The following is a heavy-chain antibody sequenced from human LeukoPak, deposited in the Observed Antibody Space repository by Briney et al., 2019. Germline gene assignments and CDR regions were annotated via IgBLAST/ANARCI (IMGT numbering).Heavy chain of an antibody. Sequence: GGSLRLSCAASGFAFGSYAMHWVRQAPGKGLEWVSLISGDGGSSYYPDSVKGRFTISRDNSKNSLYLQMNSLRTEDTALYYCAAGRVEMATVSYYYGMDVWGQGTTVTVSS. CDR2: ISGDGGSS. J-gene: IGHJ6*02. D-gene: IGHD5-24*01. CDR1: GFAFGSYA. V-gene: IGHV3-43*02. CDR3: AAGRVEMATVSYYYGMDV.